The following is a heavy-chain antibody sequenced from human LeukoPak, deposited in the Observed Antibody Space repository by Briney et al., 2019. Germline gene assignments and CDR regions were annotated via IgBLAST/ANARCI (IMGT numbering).Heavy chain of an antibody. Sequence: GGSLRLSCAGSGFTFSSYSMKWIRQAPGKGLEWVSSISSSSMYIYYADSVKGRFTISRDNAKKSLYLQMNSLRAKDTAVYYCARDCSGGSCYPRQFYIDYWGQGTLVTVSS. V-gene: IGHV3-21*01. CDR3: ARDCSGGSCYPRQFYIDY. CDR2: ISSSSMYI. D-gene: IGHD2-15*01. J-gene: IGHJ4*02. CDR1: GFTFSSYS.